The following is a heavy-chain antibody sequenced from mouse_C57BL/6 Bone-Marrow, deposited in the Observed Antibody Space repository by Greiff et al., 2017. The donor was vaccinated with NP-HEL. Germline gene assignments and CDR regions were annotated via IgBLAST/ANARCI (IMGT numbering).Heavy chain of an antibody. CDR2: INPNNGGT. D-gene: IGHD1-1*01. J-gene: IGHJ4*01. V-gene: IGHV1-26*01. CDR3: ARHYYGSSSPYAMDY. Sequence: VQLQQSGPELVKPGASVKISCKASGYTFTDYYMNWVKQSHGKSLEWIGDINPNNGGTSYNQKFKGKATLTVDKSSSTAYMELRSLTSEDSAVYYCARHYYGSSSPYAMDYWGQGTSVTVSS. CDR1: GYTFTDYY.